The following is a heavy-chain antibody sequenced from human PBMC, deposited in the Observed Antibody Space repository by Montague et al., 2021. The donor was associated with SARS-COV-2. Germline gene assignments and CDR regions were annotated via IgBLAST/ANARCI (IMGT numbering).Heavy chain of an antibody. CDR3: ARVRAVPAAMRIFSLGRSYHGMDV. D-gene: IGHD2-2*01. J-gene: IGHJ6*02. V-gene: IGHV4-4*02. Sequence: SETLSLTCVVSGDSISTDNWWTWVRLPPGKGLEWVGEIYHTGSTNYNPSLKSRVTISVDTSKNQFSLKLSPVTAADTAVYYCARVRAVPAAMRIFSLGRSYHGMDVWGQGTTVTVSS. CDR1: GDSISTDNW. CDR2: IYHTGST.